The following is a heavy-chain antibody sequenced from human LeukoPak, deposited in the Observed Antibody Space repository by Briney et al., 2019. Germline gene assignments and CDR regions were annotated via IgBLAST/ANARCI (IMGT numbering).Heavy chain of an antibody. V-gene: IGHV5-10-1*01. D-gene: IGHD3-16*01. Sequence: KSGESLNISCKVSGYSFTNYWITWVRQMPGKGLEWMGRIDPSDSYTKYSPSFQGLVSISADKSIATAYLQWSSLEASDTAMYSCARHAGDGGAFDVWGQGTMVTVSS. CDR1: GYSFTNYW. J-gene: IGHJ3*01. CDR2: IDPSDSYT. CDR3: ARHAGDGGAFDV.